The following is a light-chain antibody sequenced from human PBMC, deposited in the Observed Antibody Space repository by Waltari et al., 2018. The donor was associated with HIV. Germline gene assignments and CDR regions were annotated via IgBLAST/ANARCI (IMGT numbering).Light chain of an antibody. V-gene: IGLV1-47*01. CDR2: RNS. CDR3: SAWDDSLSGRV. Sequence: QSVLTQPPSASGTPGQRVPLSCSGSSSNIGPTYIYLYQQLPGTSPKLLIYRNSQRPSGVPDRFSGSKSGTSASLAISDLRSEDEADYYCSAWDDSLSGRVFGGGTKLTVL. J-gene: IGLJ3*02. CDR1: SSNIGPTY.